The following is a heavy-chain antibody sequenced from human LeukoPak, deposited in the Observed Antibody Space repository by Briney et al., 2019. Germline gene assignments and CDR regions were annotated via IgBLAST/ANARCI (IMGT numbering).Heavy chain of an antibody. Sequence: SPSETLSLTCTVSGVSISSRRSYWGWIRQPPGKGREWNGDNYYSGSTHYNPSLKSRVTITVDKSKYLFPLNLSSVTAADTAVYCCRSLLAVAGQFDYWGQGTLVTVSS. V-gene: IGHV4-39*01. CDR1: GVSISSRRSY. D-gene: IGHD6-19*01. CDR3: RSLLAVAGQFDY. J-gene: IGHJ4*02. CDR2: NYYSGST.